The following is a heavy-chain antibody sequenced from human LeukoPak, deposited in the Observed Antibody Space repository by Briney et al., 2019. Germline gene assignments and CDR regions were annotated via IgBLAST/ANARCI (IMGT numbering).Heavy chain of an antibody. CDR1: GGTFSSYA. CDR2: IIPVFGTA. CDR3: ARHLRYYYDSSGYCLDY. V-gene: IGHV1-69*13. J-gene: IGHJ4*02. D-gene: IGHD3-22*01. Sequence: GASVKVSCKASGGTFSSYAISWVRQAPGQGLEWMGGIIPVFGTANYAQKFQGRVTITADESTSTAYMELSSLRSEDTAVYYCARHLRYYYDSSGYCLDYWGQGTLVTVSS.